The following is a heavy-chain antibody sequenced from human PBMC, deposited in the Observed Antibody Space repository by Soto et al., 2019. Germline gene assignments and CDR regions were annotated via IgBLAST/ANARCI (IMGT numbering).Heavy chain of an antibody. CDR3: ARVGDTTMVRGVIITFDY. Sequence: QVQLVQSGAEVKKPGASVKVSCKASGYTFTSYGISWVRQAPGQGLEWMGWISAYNGNTNYAQKLQGRVTMTTDTSTSTAYMEMRSLRSDDTAVYYCARVGDTTMVRGVIITFDYWGQGTLVTVSS. J-gene: IGHJ4*02. D-gene: IGHD3-10*01. CDR1: GYTFTSYG. V-gene: IGHV1-18*01. CDR2: ISAYNGNT.